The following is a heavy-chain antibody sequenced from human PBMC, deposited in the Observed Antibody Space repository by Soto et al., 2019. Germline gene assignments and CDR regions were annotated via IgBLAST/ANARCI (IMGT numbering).Heavy chain of an antibody. CDR2: IYPGDSDT. V-gene: IGHV5-51*01. J-gene: IGHJ6*02. CDR1: GYSFTSYW. D-gene: IGHD3-22*01. Sequence: GESLKISCKGSGYSFTSYWIGWVRQMPGKGLEWIGIIYPGDSDTRYSPSFQGQVTISADKSISTAYLQWSSLKASDTAMYYCERASYPVGYHTGGYYSYYYYGMDGGGQGTTVTGSS. CDR3: ERASYPVGYHTGGYYSYYYYGMDG.